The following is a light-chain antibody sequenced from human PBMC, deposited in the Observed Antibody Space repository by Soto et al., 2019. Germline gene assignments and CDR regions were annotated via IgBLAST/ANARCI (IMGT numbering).Light chain of an antibody. CDR1: SSDVGGYNY. CDR2: DVS. CDR3: SSYTSSSIRYV. Sequence: QSALTQPASVSGSPGQSITISCTGTSSDVGGYNYVSWYQQHPGKAPKLMIYDVSNRPSGVSNRFSGSKSGNTASLTISGLQADDEADYYCSSYTSSSIRYVFGTGTKVTVL. V-gene: IGLV2-14*01. J-gene: IGLJ1*01.